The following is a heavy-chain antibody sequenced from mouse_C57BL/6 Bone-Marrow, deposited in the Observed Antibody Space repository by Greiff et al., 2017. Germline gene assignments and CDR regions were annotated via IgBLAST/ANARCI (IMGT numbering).Heavy chain of an antibody. Sequence: VQLQQPGAELVKPGASVKISCKASGYAFSSYWINWVKQRPGKRLEWIGQIYPGDGDTNYNGKFKGKATRTADKYSSTAYMQLSSLTSDDTAVYFCTRVAYWGQGTLLTVSA. CDR1: GYAFSSYW. CDR3: TRVAY. J-gene: IGHJ3*01. V-gene: IGHV1-80*01. CDR2: IYPGDGDT.